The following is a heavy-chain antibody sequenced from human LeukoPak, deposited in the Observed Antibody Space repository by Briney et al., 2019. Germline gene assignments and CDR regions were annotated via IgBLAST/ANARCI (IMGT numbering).Heavy chain of an antibody. J-gene: IGHJ4*02. D-gene: IGHD6-19*01. CDR2: IYYSGST. CDR3: ATDLAVAGTGPFDY. CDR1: GGSISSSSYY. V-gene: IGHV4-39*02. Sequence: SETLSLTCPVSGGSISSSSYYWGWIRQPPGKGLEWIGSIYYSGSTYYNPSLQSRVTISVDTSKNQFSLKLSSVTAADTAVYYCATDLAVAGTGPFDYWGQGTLVTVSS.